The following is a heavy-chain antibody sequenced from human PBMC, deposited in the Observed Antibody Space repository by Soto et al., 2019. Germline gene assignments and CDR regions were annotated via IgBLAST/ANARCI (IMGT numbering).Heavy chain of an antibody. V-gene: IGHV3-30-3*01. D-gene: IGHD2-8*01. CDR1: GFTFSSYA. CDR2: ISYDGSNK. CDR3: ARDLNIVLMAVVDYYYGMDV. J-gene: IGHJ6*02. Sequence: GGSLRLSCAASGFTFSSYAMHWVRQAPGKGLEWVAVISYDGSNKYYADSVKGRFTISRDNSKNTLYLQMNSLRAEDTAVYYCARDLNIVLMAVVDYYYGMDVWGQGTTVTVSS.